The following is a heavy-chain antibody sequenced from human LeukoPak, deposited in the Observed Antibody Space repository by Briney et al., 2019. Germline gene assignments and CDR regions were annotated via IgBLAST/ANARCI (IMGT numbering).Heavy chain of an antibody. CDR3: AFDYGGNFGPRGGAFDT. V-gene: IGHV3-20*04. D-gene: IGHD4-23*01. J-gene: IGHJ3*02. CDR1: GFIFEEYG. Sequence: GGSLRLSCTASGFIFEEYGMSWVRQAPGKGLEWVCGINWNGGRTGYGDSVKGRFTISRDNAKNLLYLHMDSVRAADTAFYSCAFDYGGNFGPRGGAFDTWGQGTMVTVSS. CDR2: INWNGGRT.